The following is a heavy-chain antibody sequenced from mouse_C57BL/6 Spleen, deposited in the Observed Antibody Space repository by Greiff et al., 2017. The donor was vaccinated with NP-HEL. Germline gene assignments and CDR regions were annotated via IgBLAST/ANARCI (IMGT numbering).Heavy chain of an antibody. J-gene: IGHJ4*01. V-gene: IGHV1-59*01. D-gene: IGHD1-1*01. CDR1: GYTFTSYW. CDR3: AREGVNTVVNAMDY. Sequence: VQLQQPGAELVRPGTSVKLSCKASGYTFTSYWMHWVKQRPGQGLEWIGVIDPSDSYTNYNQKFQGKATLTVATSSSTAYKQLSSLTSEDSSVYYCAREGVNTVVNAMDYWGQGTSVTGSS. CDR2: IDPSDSYT.